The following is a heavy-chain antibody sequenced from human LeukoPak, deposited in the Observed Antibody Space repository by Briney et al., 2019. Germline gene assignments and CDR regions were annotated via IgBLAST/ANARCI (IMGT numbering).Heavy chain of an antibody. CDR1: GYTFTGYY. Sequence: ASVKVSCKASGYTFTGYYMHWVRQAPGQGLEWMGWINPNSGGTNYAQKFQGRVTMTRDTSISTAYMEPSRLRSDDTAVYYCARVLRYFDCFHPLGYWGQGTLVTVSS. D-gene: IGHD3-9*01. V-gene: IGHV1-2*02. CDR2: INPNSGGT. J-gene: IGHJ4*02. CDR3: ARVLRYFDCFHPLGY.